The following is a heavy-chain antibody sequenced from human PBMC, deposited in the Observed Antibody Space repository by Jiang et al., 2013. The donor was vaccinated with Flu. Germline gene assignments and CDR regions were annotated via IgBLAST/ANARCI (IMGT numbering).Heavy chain of an antibody. V-gene: IGHV7-4-1*02. D-gene: IGHD3-22*01. CDR3: ARVDYYYDSSGYYYHFDY. Sequence: SCKASGYTFTSYAMNWVRQAPGQGLEWMGWINTNTGNPTYAQGFTGRFVFSLDTSVSTAYLQISSLKAEDTAVYYCARVDYYYDSSGYYYHFDYWGQGTLVTVSS. CDR1: GYTFTSYA. J-gene: IGHJ4*02. CDR2: INTNTGNP.